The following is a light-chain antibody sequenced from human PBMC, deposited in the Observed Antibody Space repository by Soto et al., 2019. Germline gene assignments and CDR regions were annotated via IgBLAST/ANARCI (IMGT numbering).Light chain of an antibody. V-gene: IGLV1-40*01. CDR3: QSYDSSLSAWV. J-gene: IGLJ3*02. CDR1: SSNIGAGYD. Sequence: QPVLTQPPSVSGAPGQRVTLSCTESSSNIGAGYDVHWYQQLPGTAPKPLIYGNSNRPSGVPDRFSGSKSGTSASLAITGLQAEDEADYYCQSYDSSLSAWVFGGGTKLTVL. CDR2: GNS.